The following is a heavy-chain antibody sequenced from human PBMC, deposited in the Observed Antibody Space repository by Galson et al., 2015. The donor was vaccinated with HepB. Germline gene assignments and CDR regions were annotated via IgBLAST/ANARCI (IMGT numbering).Heavy chain of an antibody. D-gene: IGHD2-2*01. CDR3: ASRGELGYCSSTSCYGPAVV. CDR1: GYTFTSYD. Sequence: SVKVSCKASGYTFTSYDINWVRQATGQGLEWMGWMNPNSGNTGYAQKFQGRVTMTRNTSISTAYMELSSLRSEDTAVYYCASRGELGYCSSTSCYGPAVVWGQGTLVTVSS. J-gene: IGHJ4*02. CDR2: MNPNSGNT. V-gene: IGHV1-8*01.